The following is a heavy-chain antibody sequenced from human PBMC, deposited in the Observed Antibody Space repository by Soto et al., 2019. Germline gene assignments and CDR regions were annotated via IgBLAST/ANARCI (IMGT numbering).Heavy chain of an antibody. CDR1: GFTFSSYS. CDR3: ARDLYYDSSGYIEYFQH. CDR2: ISSSSSYI. J-gene: IGHJ1*01. D-gene: IGHD3-22*01. V-gene: IGHV3-21*01. Sequence: ESGGGLVKPGGSLRLSCAASGFTFSSYSMNWVRQAPGKGLEWVSSISSSSSYIYYADSVKGRFTISRDNAKNSLYLQMNSLRAEDTAVYYCARDLYYDSSGYIEYFQHWGQGTLVTVSS.